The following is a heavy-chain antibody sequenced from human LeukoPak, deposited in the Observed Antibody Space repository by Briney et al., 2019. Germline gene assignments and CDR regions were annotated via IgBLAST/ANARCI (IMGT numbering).Heavy chain of an antibody. J-gene: IGHJ4*02. CDR3: ARSPGIALGSLDY. Sequence: KASETLSLTCTVSGGSISSSSYYWGWIRQPPGKGLEWIGSIYYSGSTYYNPSLKSRVTISVDTSKNQFSLKLSSVTAADTAVYYCARSPGIALGSLDYWGQGTLVTVSS. CDR1: GGSISSSSYY. CDR2: IYYSGST. V-gene: IGHV4-39*07. D-gene: IGHD6-13*01.